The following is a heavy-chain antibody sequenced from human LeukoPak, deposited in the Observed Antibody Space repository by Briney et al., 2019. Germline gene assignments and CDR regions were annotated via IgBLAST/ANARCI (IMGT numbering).Heavy chain of an antibody. J-gene: IGHJ4*02. CDR1: GYTFTSYD. D-gene: IGHD6-6*01. CDR2: ISTYNDNT. Sequence: ASVKVSCKASGYTFTSYDISWVRQAPGQGLEWMGWISTYNDNTHFAQKLQGRVTMTTDTSTSTAYVELKSLSSDDTAVYYCARIQSRIIAARPGNPAFDYWGRGTLVTVSS. V-gene: IGHV1-18*01. CDR3: ARIQSRIIAARPGNPAFDY.